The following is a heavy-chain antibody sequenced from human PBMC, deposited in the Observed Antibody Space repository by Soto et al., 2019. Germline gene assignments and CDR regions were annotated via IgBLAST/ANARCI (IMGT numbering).Heavy chain of an antibody. V-gene: IGHV4-30-4*01. J-gene: IGHJ4*02. CDR3: AREKGYISGPKNFDY. CDR1: GASISSGDYS. CDR2: IYDSGSS. Sequence: PSETLSLTCTVSGASISSGDYSWSWIRQSPGKGLQWIGYIYDSGSSYYNPSIKSRVTMSVDTSKNQFSLKLSSVTAADTAVYYCAREKGYISGPKNFDYWGQGTLVTVSS. D-gene: IGHD5-12*01.